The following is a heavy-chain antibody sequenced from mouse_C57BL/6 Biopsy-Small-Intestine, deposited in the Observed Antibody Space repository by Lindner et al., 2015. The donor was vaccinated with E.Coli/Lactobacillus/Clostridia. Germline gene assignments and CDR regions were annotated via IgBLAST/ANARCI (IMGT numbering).Heavy chain of an antibody. D-gene: IGHD2-1*01. CDR2: ISSGSGTI. CDR1: GFTFSDCG. J-gene: IGHJ3*01. V-gene: IGHV5-17*01. Sequence: EVQLQESGGGLVKPGGSLKLSCAASGFTFSDCGMHWVRQAPEKGLEWVAYISSGSGTIYYADTMEGRFTISRDNAKNTLFLQMTSLRSEDTAMYYCTRPEGNWFPYWGQGTLVTVSA. CDR3: TRPEGNWFPY.